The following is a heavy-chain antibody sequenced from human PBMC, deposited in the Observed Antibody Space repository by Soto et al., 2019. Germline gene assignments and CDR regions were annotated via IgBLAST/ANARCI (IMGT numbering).Heavy chain of an antibody. CDR2: IRGSGGST. D-gene: IGHD5-18*01. Sequence: GGSLRLSCAASGFTFSSYAMSWVRQAPGKGLEWVSAIRGSGGSTYYADSVKGRFTISRDNSKNTLYLQMNSLRAEDTAVYYCASIRGGDTAMAGGYWGQGTLVTVSS. V-gene: IGHV3-23*01. CDR1: GFTFSSYA. CDR3: ASIRGGDTAMAGGY. J-gene: IGHJ4*02.